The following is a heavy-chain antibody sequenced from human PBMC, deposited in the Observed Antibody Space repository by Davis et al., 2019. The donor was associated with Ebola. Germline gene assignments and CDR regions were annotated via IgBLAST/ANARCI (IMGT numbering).Heavy chain of an antibody. V-gene: IGHV3-30*02. D-gene: IGHD1-26*01. CDR2: IRYDGTNK. Sequence: GESLKISCAASGFTFNRYGMHWVRQAPGKGLEWVSFIRYDGTNKYYGDSVKGRFAISRDNSKNTLFLQMDSLRAEDTAVYYCAKDPKDVGVTRGVSNFDSWGQGTLVTVSS. CDR1: GFTFNRYG. CDR3: AKDPKDVGVTRGVSNFDS. J-gene: IGHJ4*02.